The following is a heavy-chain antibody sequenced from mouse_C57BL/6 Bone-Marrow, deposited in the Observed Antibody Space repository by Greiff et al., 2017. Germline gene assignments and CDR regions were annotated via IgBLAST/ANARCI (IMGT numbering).Heavy chain of an antibody. V-gene: IGHV1-55*01. D-gene: IGHD2-5*01. CDR1: GYTFTRSW. Sequence: QVPLKQPGAELVKPGASVKMSCKASGYTFTRSWITWVKPRPGQGLEWIGDIYPGSGSTNYNEKFKSKATLHVDTSSSTAYMQLSSLTSEDSAVYYCARPYYSNYWYVGVWGTGTTVTVTS. CDR2: IYPGSGST. CDR3: ARPYYSNYWYVGV. J-gene: IGHJ1*03.